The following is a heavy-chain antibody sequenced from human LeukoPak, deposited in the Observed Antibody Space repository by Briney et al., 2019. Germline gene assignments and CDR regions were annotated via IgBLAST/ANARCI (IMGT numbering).Heavy chain of an antibody. Sequence: ASVTVSFKSSGYTFTVYCMHWVRQAPGQGLEWMGRINLNSGGTNYAQKFQGRVTMTRDTSISTAYMELSRLRSDDTAVYYCARGRGSPLYYYYYYMDVWGKGTTVTVSS. D-gene: IGHD6-19*01. V-gene: IGHV1-2*06. CDR3: ARGRGSPLYYYYYYMDV. CDR1: GYTFTVYC. J-gene: IGHJ6*03. CDR2: INLNSGGT.